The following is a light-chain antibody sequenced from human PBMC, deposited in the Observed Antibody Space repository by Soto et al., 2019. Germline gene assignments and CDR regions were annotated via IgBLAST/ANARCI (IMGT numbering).Light chain of an antibody. V-gene: IGKV3-20*01. CDR2: GAS. Sequence: LVLTQSPGPLSLSPGERATLFCRDSQSVMSRYLAWYQPKPGQAPRVXIYGASSRETGIRDRFSGSGSGTEFTLTISRLETEDFEVYYCHLSGSSTLTFGQGTKVDIK. J-gene: IGKJ1*01. CDR1: QSVMSRY. CDR3: HLSGSSTLT.